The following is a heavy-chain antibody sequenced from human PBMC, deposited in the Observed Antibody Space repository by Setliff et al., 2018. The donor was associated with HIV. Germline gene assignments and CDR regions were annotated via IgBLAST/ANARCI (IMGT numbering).Heavy chain of an antibody. J-gene: IGHJ3*02. CDR1: GFTFSSYP. V-gene: IGHV3-30*04. D-gene: IGHD3-22*01. Sequence: PGGSLRLSCAGSGFTFSSYPMHWVRQAPGKGLEWVALVSHDGSYKYYADSVQGRFTISRDNSKNTLSLQMNSLRAEDTAVYYCAREASYYYDSSGYSDAFDIWGQGTMVTVSS. CDR2: VSHDGSYK. CDR3: AREASYYYDSSGYSDAFDI.